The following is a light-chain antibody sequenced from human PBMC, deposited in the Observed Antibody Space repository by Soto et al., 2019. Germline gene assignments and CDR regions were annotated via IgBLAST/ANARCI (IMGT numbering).Light chain of an antibody. CDR2: WAS. V-gene: IGKV4-1*01. CDR3: QQYYSTPPLT. Sequence: DIVMTQYPDSLAVSLGERATINCKSSQSVLYSSNNKNYLAWYQQKPGQPPKLPIYWASTRQSGVPDRFSGSGSGTDFTLTISSLQAEDVAVYYCQQYYSTPPLTFGGGTKVEIK. CDR1: QSVLYSSNNKNY. J-gene: IGKJ4*01.